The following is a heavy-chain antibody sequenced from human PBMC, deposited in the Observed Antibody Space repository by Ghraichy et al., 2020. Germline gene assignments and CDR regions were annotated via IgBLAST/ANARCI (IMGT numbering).Heavy chain of an antibody. CDR3: VKDQVAASGFLSRYDF. CDR2: VNWNNVGK. Sequence: GGSLRLSCAASGFKFYDFAMHWVRQVPGKGLEWVSSVNWNNVGKGYVDSVKGRFTISRDNAENSIYLQMDSLRPDDTALYRCVKDQVAASGFLSRYDFWGQGILVTVST. D-gene: IGHD2-15*01. CDR1: GFKFYDFA. J-gene: IGHJ4*02. V-gene: IGHV3-9*01.